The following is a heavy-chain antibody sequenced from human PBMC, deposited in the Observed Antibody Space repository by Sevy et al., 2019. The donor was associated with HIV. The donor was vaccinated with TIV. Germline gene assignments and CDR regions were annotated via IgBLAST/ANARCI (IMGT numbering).Heavy chain of an antibody. Sequence: ASVKVSCKASGGTFSSYAISWVRQAPGQGLEWMGGIIPIFGTANYAQKFQGSVTITAGESTSTAYMELSSLRSEDTAVYYCARDDRQYAFDIWGQWTMVTVSS. CDR2: IIPIFGTA. D-gene: IGHD3-22*01. V-gene: IGHV1-69*13. CDR3: ARDDRQYAFDI. J-gene: IGHJ3*02. CDR1: GGTFSSYA.